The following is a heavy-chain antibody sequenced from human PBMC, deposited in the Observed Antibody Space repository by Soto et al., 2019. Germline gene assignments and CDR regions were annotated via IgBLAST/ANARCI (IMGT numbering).Heavy chain of an antibody. J-gene: IGHJ4*02. CDR3: ARQIRDVSGTYHLDC. V-gene: IGHV4-59*08. Sequence: QVQLQESGPGLVKPSETLSLTCTVSGVSINTFYWNWIRQPPGKGLESIGFISYSGTTHYNPSLKSRVAISIDTPRNQLSLKLPSGSAADTAVYYCARQIRDVSGTYHLDCWGQGTLVTVSS. D-gene: IGHD3-10*01. CDR2: ISYSGTT. CDR1: GVSINTFY.